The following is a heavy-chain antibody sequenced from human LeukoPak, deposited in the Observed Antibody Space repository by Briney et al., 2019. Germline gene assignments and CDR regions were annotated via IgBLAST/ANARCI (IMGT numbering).Heavy chain of an antibody. Sequence: GGSLRLSCAASGFTFSSYAMHWVRQAPGKGLEWMAVMSYDGSSKNYADSVKGRFTISRDNSKNTLFLQMNSLRAEDTAVYYCTGYCTSISCSTVLRGQGTLVTVSP. J-gene: IGHJ4*02. D-gene: IGHD2-2*01. CDR2: MSYDGSSK. V-gene: IGHV3-30-3*01. CDR3: TGYCTSISCSTVL. CDR1: GFTFSSYA.